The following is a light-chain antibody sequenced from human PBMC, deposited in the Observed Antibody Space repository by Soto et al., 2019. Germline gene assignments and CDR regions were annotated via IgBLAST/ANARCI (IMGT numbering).Light chain of an antibody. CDR2: TAS. Sequence: DIQMTQSPSSLSASVGDRVTITCRASQTISTSINWYQQKPGKAPNIMIFTASSLQSGVPSRFSGTGSGTDFILTVSSLQPEACATYYCQQTYNFPFTFGPGTKVDIK. CDR1: QTISTS. CDR3: QQTYNFPFT. J-gene: IGKJ3*01. V-gene: IGKV1-39*01.